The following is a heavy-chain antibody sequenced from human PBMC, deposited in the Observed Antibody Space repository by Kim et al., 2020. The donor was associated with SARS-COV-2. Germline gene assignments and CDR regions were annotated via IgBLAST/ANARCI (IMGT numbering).Heavy chain of an antibody. V-gene: IGHV3-11*01. CDR3: ARTLEWLFSPFEY. CDR2: ISSSGSTI. CDR1: GFTFSDYY. J-gene: IGHJ4*02. Sequence: GGSLRLSCAASGFTFSDYYMSWIRQAPGKGLEWVSYISSSGSTIYYADSVKGRFTISRDNAKNSLYLQMNSLRAEDTAVYYCARTLEWLFSPFEYWGQGTLVTVSS. D-gene: IGHD3-3*01.